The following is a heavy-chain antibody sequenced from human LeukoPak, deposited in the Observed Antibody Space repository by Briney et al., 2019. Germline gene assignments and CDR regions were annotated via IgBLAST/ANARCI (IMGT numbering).Heavy chain of an antibody. CDR1: GGSISSRLFY. J-gene: IGHJ4*02. CDR3: ATQYYDSVGYYPPGDY. CDR2: VHYSGTS. D-gene: IGHD3-22*01. Sequence: SKTLSLTCTVSGGSISSRLFYWGWIRQPPGKGLEWIGNVHYSGTSYYNSSLKSRVTISVDTSKSQVSLKLSSVTAADTAVYYCATQYYDSVGYYPPGDYWGQGTLVTVSS. V-gene: IGHV4-39*01.